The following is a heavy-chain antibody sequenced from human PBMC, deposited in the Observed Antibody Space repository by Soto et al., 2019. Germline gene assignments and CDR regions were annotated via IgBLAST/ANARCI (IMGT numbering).Heavy chain of an antibody. D-gene: IGHD3-16*01. V-gene: IGHV1-69*06. CDR1: GGTFSRYA. CDR2: IIPIFGTP. Sequence: GASVKVSCKASGGTFSRYAINWVRQAPGQGLEWMGGIIPIFGTPNYAQKLQGRITITADKSTSTAYMELNSLTYDDTAAYYCARDGGRGSWFDPWGQGTLVTVSS. J-gene: IGHJ5*02. CDR3: ARDGGRGSWFDP.